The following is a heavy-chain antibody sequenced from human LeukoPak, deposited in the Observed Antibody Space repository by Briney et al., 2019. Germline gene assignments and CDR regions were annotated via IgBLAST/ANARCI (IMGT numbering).Heavy chain of an antibody. Sequence: GGSLRLSCAASGFTFSSYGVHWVRQAPGKGLEWVAVIWYDGSNKYYADSVKGRFTISRDNSKNTLYLQMNSLRAEDTAVYYCVKDSGIAVAGTATFDYWGQGTLVTVSS. CDR3: VKDSGIAVAGTATFDY. V-gene: IGHV3-30*02. D-gene: IGHD6-19*01. CDR2: IWYDGSNK. CDR1: GFTFSSYG. J-gene: IGHJ4*02.